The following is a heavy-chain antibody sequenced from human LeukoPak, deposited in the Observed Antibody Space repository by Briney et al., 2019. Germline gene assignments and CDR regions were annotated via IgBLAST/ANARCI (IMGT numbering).Heavy chain of an antibody. V-gene: IGHV4-34*01. CDR3: ARQSRYYRFDY. D-gene: IGHD3-22*01. Sequence: SETLSLTCAVYGGSLSGYYWSWIRQPPGKGLEWIGEINHSGSTNYNPSLKSRVTISVDTSKNQFSLKLSSVTAADTAVYYCARQSRYYRFDYWGQGTLVTVSS. CDR1: GGSLSGYY. J-gene: IGHJ4*02. CDR2: INHSGST.